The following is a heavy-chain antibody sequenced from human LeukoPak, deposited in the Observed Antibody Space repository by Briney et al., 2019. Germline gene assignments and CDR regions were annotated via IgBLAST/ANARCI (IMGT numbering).Heavy chain of an antibody. CDR1: GFTFSSNA. Sequence: GGSLRLSCVASGFTFSSNAMNWVRQAPGKGLEWVSTVSGSGGDTYYADSAKGRFTISRDKSKNTLYLQMNGLRGEDTAVYYCARDQEGFDYWGQGTLVTVYS. J-gene: IGHJ4*02. CDR2: VSGSGGDT. CDR3: ARDQEGFDY. V-gene: IGHV3-23*01.